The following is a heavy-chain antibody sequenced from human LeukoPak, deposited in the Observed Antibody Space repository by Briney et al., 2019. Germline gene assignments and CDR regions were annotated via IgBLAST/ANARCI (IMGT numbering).Heavy chain of an antibody. D-gene: IGHD6-25*01. CDR1: GYTFTGYY. Sequence: ASGKLSCKASGYTFTGYYMHWVRQAPGKGLERKWGFDPEDGETIYAQKFQGRVTMTEDTSTDTAYMELSSLRSDDTAVYYCASGVAAQWGAFDNWGQGTMVTVSS. CDR3: ASGVAAQWGAFDN. CDR2: FDPEDGET. J-gene: IGHJ3*02. V-gene: IGHV1-24*01.